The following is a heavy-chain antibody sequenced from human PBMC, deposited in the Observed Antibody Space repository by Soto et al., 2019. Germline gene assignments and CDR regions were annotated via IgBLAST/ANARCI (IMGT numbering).Heavy chain of an antibody. D-gene: IGHD3-16*01. CDR2: FDPEYGKT. CDR3: ATDEGDSFNLNYNYMDV. J-gene: IGHJ6*03. V-gene: IGHV1-24*01. Sequence: QVQLVQSGAEVKKPGASVKVSCKVSGRTLSEISIHWVRQAPGRGPEWMGGFDPEYGKTTYAQKFKGKFTMTEDTSTDTAYRERSSLRSDDTAVYYCATDEGDSFNLNYNYMDVWGKGTTVTVSS. CDR1: GRTLSEIS.